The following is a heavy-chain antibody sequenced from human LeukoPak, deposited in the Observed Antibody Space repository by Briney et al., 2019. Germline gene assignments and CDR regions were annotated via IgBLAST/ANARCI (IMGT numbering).Heavy chain of an antibody. CDR1: GFSLSNYI. V-gene: IGHV3-23*01. CDR3: AKHRGSSGADARPAEY. Sequence: GGSLRLSCVASGFSLSNYIMSWVRQAPGKGLEWVSTVSSSGSYTYYADSVKGRFTISRDNSKNTVYLEVNSLRAEDTAIYYCAKHRGSSGADARPAEYWGQGTLVTVSS. J-gene: IGHJ4*02. CDR2: VSSSGSYT. D-gene: IGHD5-12*01.